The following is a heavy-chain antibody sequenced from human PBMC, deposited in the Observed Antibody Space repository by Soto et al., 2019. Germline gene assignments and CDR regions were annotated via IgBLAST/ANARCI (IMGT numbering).Heavy chain of an antibody. V-gene: IGHV4-34*01. CDR3: ARSSGYCSSPSCYAARNWFDP. J-gene: IGHJ5*02. CDR2: IHHSGST. D-gene: IGHD2-2*03. Sequence: QVQLQQWGAGLLKPSETLSLTCAVYGGSFSGYYWSWIRQPPGKGLEWIGEIHHSGSTNYNPSLKSRVTMSVDTSKNQFSLKLSSVTAADTAVYYCARSSGYCSSPSCYAARNWFDPWGQGTLVTVSS. CDR1: GGSFSGYY.